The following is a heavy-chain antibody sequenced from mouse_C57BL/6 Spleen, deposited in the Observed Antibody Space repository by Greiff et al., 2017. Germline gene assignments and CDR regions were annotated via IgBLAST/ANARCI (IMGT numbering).Heavy chain of an antibody. V-gene: IGHV14-4*01. Sequence: EVQLQQSGAELVRPGASVTLSCTASGFNIKDDYMHWVKQRPEQGLEWIGWIDPENGDTEYASKFQGKATITADTSSNTAYLQLSSLTSEDTAVYYCTTGGSSRFAYWGQGTLVTVSA. CDR3: TTGGSSRFAY. D-gene: IGHD1-1*01. J-gene: IGHJ3*01. CDR1: GFNIKDDY. CDR2: IDPENGDT.